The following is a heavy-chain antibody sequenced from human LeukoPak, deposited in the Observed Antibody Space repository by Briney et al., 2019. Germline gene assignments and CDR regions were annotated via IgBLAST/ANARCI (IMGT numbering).Heavy chain of an antibody. V-gene: IGHV4-61*05. Sequence: PSETLSLTCTVSGASISSSSDYWGWIRQPPGKGLEWIGYISYSGSTNYNPSLKSRVTISVDTSKHQFSLKLSAVTAADTAVYYCARGPHKFDYWGQGSLVTVSS. CDR2: ISYSGST. J-gene: IGHJ4*02. CDR3: ARGPHKFDY. CDR1: GASISSSSDY.